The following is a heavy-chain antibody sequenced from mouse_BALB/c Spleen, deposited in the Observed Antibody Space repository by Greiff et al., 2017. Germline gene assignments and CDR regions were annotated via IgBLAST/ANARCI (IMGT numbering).Heavy chain of an antibody. D-gene: IGHD3-1*01. CDR3: ARGRDYYYAMDY. Sequence: QVQLKESGPGLVAPSQCLSISCTVSGFSLTGYGVNWVRQPPGKGLEWLGMIWGDGNTDNNSTLKSRLSISKDNSKSQVFLKMNSLQTDDTARYYCARGRDYYYAMDYWGQGTSVTVSA. CDR2: IWGDGNT. V-gene: IGHV2-6-7*01. CDR1: GFSLTGYG. J-gene: IGHJ4*01.